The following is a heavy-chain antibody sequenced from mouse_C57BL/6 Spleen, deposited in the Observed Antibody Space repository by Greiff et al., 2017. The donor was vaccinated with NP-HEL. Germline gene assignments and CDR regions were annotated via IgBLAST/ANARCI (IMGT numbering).Heavy chain of an antibody. J-gene: IGHJ4*01. CDR3: AKNGGYDYDGYAMDY. D-gene: IGHD2-4*01. Sequence: QVQLKQSGPGLVQPSQSLSITCTVSGFSLTSYGVHWVRQPPGKGLEWLGVIWSGGSTDYNAAFISRLSISKDNSKSQVFFKMNSLQADDTAIYYCAKNGGYDYDGYAMDYWGQGTSVTVSS. CDR1: GFSLTSYG. V-gene: IGHV2-4*01. CDR2: IWSGGST.